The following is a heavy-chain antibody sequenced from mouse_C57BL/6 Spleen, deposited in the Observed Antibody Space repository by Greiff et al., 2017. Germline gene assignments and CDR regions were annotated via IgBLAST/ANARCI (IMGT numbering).Heavy chain of an antibody. CDR3: ARSTQYYFEY. V-gene: IGHV1-80*01. J-gene: IGHJ2*01. CDR1: GYAFSSYW. Sequence: VKLVESGAELVKPGASVKISCKASGYAFSSYWMNWVKQRPGKGLEWIGQIYPGDGDTNYNGKFKGKATLTAVKSSSTAYMQLSSLTSEDSAVYFCARSTQYYFEYWGQGTTLTVSS. CDR2: IYPGDGDT.